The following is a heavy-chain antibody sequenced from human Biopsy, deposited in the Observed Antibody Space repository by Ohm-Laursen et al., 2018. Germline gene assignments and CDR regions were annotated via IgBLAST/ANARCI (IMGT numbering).Heavy chain of an antibody. J-gene: IGHJ5*02. CDR2: MNPDSGNT. CDR1: GYTFTSYE. Sequence: SVKVSCKASGYTFTSYEINWVRQATGQGLERMGWMNPDSGNTGYAQNFQGRVTMTRNTSISTAYMELSSLKSEDTAVYFCARADPPLFYYGSGSSNWFDPWGQGTLVTVSS. V-gene: IGHV1-8*01. D-gene: IGHD3-10*01. CDR3: ARADPPLFYYGSGSSNWFDP.